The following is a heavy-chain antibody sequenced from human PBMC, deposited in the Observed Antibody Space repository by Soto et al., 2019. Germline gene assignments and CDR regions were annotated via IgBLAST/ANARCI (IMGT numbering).Heavy chain of an antibody. CDR3: ALDYEYQIREFAALDI. D-gene: IGHD5-12*01. Sequence: QVLLVQSGAEVKKPGSSVKVSCKASGGAFSRYAISWVRQAPGQGLEWVGGIFPMYGTPVYAQKLQGRVTLTADEATTTAYMELSGLRYEDTAFYYCALDYEYQIREFAALDIWGQGTMVTGSS. J-gene: IGHJ3*02. CDR1: GGAFSRYA. CDR2: IFPMYGTP. V-gene: IGHV1-69*01.